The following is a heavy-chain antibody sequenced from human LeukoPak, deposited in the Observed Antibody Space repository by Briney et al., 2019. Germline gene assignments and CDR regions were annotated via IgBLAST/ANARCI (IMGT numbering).Heavy chain of an antibody. D-gene: IGHD2-2*01. CDR3: ARDCSSTSCLGAFDI. V-gene: IGHV4-34*01. J-gene: IGHJ3*02. CDR1: GGSFSGYY. Sequence: PSETLSLTCAVYGGSFSGYYWSWIRQPPGKGLEWIGEINHSGSTNYNPSLKSRVTISVDTSKNQFSLKLSSVTAADTAVYYCARDCSSTSCLGAFDIWGQGTMVTVSS. CDR2: INHSGST.